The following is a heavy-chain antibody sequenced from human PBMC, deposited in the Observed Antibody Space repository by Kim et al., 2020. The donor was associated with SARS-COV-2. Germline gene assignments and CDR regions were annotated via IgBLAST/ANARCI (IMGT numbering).Heavy chain of an antibody. V-gene: IGHV4-34*01. CDR3: ARGCIKGSGLGIVVVPAAIMYYYSYGMDV. CDR2: INHSGST. J-gene: IGHJ6*02. CDR1: GGSFSGYY. D-gene: IGHD2-2*01. Sequence: SETLSLTCAVYGGSFSGYYWSWIRQPPGKGLEWIGEINHSGSTNYNPSLKSRVTISVDTSKNQFSLKLSSVTAADTAVYYCARGCIKGSGLGIVVVPAAIMYYYSYGMDVWGQGTTVTVSS.